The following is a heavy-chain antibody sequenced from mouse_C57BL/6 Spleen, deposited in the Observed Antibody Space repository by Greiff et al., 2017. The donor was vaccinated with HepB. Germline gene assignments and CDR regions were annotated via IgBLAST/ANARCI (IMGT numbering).Heavy chain of an antibody. CDR2: INPNNGGT. V-gene: IGHV1-18*01. CDR3: ARKGYYGSSYFDY. CDR1: GYTFTDYN. J-gene: IGHJ2*01. D-gene: IGHD1-1*01. Sequence: EVKLQESGPELVKPGASVKIPCKASGYTFTDYNMDWVKQSHGKSLEWIGDINPNNGGTIYNQKFKGKATLTVDKSSSTAYMELRSLTSEDTAVYYCARKGYYGSSYFDYWGQGTTLTVSS.